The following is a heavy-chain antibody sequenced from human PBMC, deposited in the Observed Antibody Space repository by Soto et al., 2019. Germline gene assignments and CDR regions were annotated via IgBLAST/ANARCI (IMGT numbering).Heavy chain of an antibody. Sequence: SETLSLTCTASGGSFSSGGYYWSWIRQLPGKGLEWIGYIYYSGSTYYNPSLKSRFTISLDTSKNQFSLKLSSATAADTAVYYCARATSFSGHHGYWGQGTLVTVSS. J-gene: IGHJ4*02. D-gene: IGHD2-8*02. CDR2: IYYSGST. V-gene: IGHV4-31*03. CDR1: GGSFSSGGYY. CDR3: ARATSFSGHHGY.